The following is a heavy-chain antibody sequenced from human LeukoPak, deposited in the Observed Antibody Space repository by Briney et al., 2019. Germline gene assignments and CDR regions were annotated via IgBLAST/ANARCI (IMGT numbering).Heavy chain of an antibody. Sequence: ASVKVSCKASGYTFTGYYMHWVRQAPGQGLEWMGWINPNSGGTNYAQKFQGRVTMTRDTSISTAYMELSRLRSDDTAVYYCARGRDGYNSAQYYYYMDVWGKGTTVTISS. CDR1: GYTFTGYY. CDR2: INPNSGGT. J-gene: IGHJ6*03. CDR3: ARGRDGYNSAQYYYYMDV. D-gene: IGHD5-24*01. V-gene: IGHV1-2*02.